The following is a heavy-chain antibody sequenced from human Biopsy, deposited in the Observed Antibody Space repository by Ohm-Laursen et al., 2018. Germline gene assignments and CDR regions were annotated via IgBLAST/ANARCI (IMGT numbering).Heavy chain of an antibody. CDR1: GYSVGITNW. CDR2: MYYSGIT. D-gene: IGHD1-1*01. V-gene: IGHV4-28*01. J-gene: IGHJ3*02. CDR3: ATILPGTWYAFDM. Sequence: PGTLSLTCAVSGYSVGITNWWAWTRQPPGKGLEWIGYMYYSGITYYNPSLKSRVTMSIDTSKNQVSLKLNSVTAVDTAMYYCATILPGTWYAFDMWGQGTMVTVSS.